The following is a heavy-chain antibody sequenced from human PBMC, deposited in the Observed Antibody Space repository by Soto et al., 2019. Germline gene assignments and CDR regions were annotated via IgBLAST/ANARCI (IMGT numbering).Heavy chain of an antibody. J-gene: IGHJ4*02. Sequence: GASVKVSCKASGYAFTSYYMHWVRQAPGQGLEWMGIINPSGGSTSYAQKFQGRVTMTRDTSTSTVYMELSSLRSEDTAVYYCATTDPYDSSGYYYGFDYWGQGTLVTVSS. CDR2: INPSGGST. D-gene: IGHD3-22*01. CDR1: GYAFTSYY. V-gene: IGHV1-46*01. CDR3: ATTDPYDSSGYYYGFDY.